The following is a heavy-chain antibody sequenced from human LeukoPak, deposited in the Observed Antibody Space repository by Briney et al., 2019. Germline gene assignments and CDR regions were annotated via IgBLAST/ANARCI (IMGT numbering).Heavy chain of an antibody. CDR2: ISASGGST. D-gene: IGHD6-19*01. Sequence: PGGSLRLSCAASGFTLSSYAMSWVRQGPGKGLEWVSGISASGGSTYYADSVKGRFTISRDSSKNTLYLQMNSLRVEDTAVYYCAKDGRYSSVESPNWFDPWGQGTLVTVSS. CDR3: AKDGRYSSVESPNWFDP. J-gene: IGHJ5*02. V-gene: IGHV3-23*01. CDR1: GFTLSSYA.